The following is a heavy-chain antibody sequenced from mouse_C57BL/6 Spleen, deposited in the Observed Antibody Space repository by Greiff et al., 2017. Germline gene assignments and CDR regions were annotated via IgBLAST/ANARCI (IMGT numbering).Heavy chain of an antibody. CDR1: GYTFTSYW. J-gene: IGHJ2*01. D-gene: IGHD3-3*01. Sequence: QVQLQQPGAELVRPGSSVKLSCKASGYTFTSYWMDWVKQRPGQGLEWIGNIYPSDSETHYNQNFKDKATLTVAKSSSTAYMQLSSLTSEDSAVYYCARRGAVPYYFDYWGKGTTLTVSA. CDR2: IYPSDSET. CDR3: ARRGAVPYYFDY. V-gene: IGHV1-61*01.